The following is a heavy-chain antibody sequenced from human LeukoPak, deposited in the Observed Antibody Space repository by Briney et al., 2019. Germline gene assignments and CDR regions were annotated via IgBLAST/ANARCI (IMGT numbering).Heavy chain of an antibody. Sequence: GASVKVSCKASGYTFTSYGISWVRQAPGQGLEWMGWISAYNGNTNYAQKLQGRVPMTTDTSTSTAYLELRSLRSDDTAVYYCARDRCSGGSCYSDYWGQGTLVTVSS. CDR1: GYTFTSYG. CDR2: ISAYNGNT. V-gene: IGHV1-18*01. CDR3: ARDRCSGGSCYSDY. D-gene: IGHD2-15*01. J-gene: IGHJ4*02.